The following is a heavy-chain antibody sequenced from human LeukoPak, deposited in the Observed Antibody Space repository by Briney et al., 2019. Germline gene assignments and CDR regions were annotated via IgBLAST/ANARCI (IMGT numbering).Heavy chain of an antibody. CDR2: ISSSGSTI. J-gene: IGHJ4*02. CDR3: ARDSSVRGVMRY. V-gene: IGHV3-48*03. CDR1: GFTFSSYE. Sequence: PGGSLRLSCAASGFTFSSYEMNWVRQAPGKGLEWVSYISSSGSTIYYADSVKGRFTISRDNAKNSLYLQMNSLRAEDTAVYYSARDSSVRGVMRYWGQGTLVTVSS. D-gene: IGHD3-10*01.